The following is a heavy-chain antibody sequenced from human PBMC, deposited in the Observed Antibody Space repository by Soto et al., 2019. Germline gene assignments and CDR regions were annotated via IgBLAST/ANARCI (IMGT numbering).Heavy chain of an antibody. D-gene: IGHD4-17*01. Sequence: ASVKVSCKASGYDFTAYDINWVGQASGQGREWMGWMNPINGAAGSARRLQGRVSMTRNTATGTAYLELTSLRSDDTDVYYCGRGPRPRAPDGGTPYYYAMDIRDQRSRCTVSS. CDR2: MNPINGAA. CDR1: GYDFTAYD. J-gene: IGHJ6*02. V-gene: IGHV1-8*02. CDR3: GRGPRPRAPDGGTPYYYAMDI.